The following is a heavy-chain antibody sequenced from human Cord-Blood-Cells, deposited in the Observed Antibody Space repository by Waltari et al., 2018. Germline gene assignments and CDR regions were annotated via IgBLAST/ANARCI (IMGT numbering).Heavy chain of an antibody. D-gene: IGHD3-3*01. CDR2: IYYCGST. CDR3: ARSANDFWSGYYFDY. Sequence: QLQLQEAGPGLVKPSETLSLTCTVSGGSISSSSYYWGWIRRRPGKGMEGIGSIYYCGSTYYNPSLKSRVTISVDTSKNQFSLKLSSVTAADTAVYYCARSANDFWSGYYFDYWGQGTLVTVSS. CDR1: GGSISSSSYY. J-gene: IGHJ4*02. V-gene: IGHV4-39*01.